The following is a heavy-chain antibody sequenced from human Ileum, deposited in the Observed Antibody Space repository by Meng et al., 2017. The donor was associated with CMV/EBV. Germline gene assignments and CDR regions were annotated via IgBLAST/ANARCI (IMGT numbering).Heavy chain of an antibody. CDR2: IDPADSDA. V-gene: IGHV5-51*01. D-gene: IGHD2-8*01. CDR1: GYNFSNYW. Sequence: GESLKISCEASGYNFSNYWIAWVRQVPGKGLEWIGAIDPADSDARYSPSFSGQVAISVAKSINTAFLEWRRLKASDTATYFCARVRPLSQYYYSNGPRGASDSWGQGTMVTVSS. J-gene: IGHJ3*01. CDR3: ARVRPLSQYYYSNGPRGASDS.